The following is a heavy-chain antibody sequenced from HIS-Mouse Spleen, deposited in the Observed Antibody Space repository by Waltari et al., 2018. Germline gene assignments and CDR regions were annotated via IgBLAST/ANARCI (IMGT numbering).Heavy chain of an antibody. Sequence: QVQLQQWGAGLLKPSETLSLTCAVYGGSFSGYYWSWIRQPPGKGLEWIGEINHSGNTNYNPSLKGRVTISVDTSKNQFSLKLSSVTAADTAVYYCARGRSPATVTIGYYFDYWGQGTLVTVSS. D-gene: IGHD4-17*01. CDR3: ARGRSPATVTIGYYFDY. CDR2: INHSGNT. CDR1: GGSFSGYY. V-gene: IGHV4-34*01. J-gene: IGHJ4*02.